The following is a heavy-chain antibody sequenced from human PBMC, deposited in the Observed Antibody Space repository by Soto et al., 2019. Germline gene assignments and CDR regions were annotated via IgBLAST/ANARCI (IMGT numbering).Heavy chain of an antibody. V-gene: IGHV3-23*01. Sequence: GSLGLACPASRFTFSNFVMYWVRQAPGKGLEWVSVISAGGDTTHYADPVKGRFTVSRDNSENTSYLQMSSLRAEDTATYYCCSEHFDNWGQGTLVTVYS. CDR3: CSEHFDN. J-gene: IGHJ4*02. CDR1: RFTFSNFV. CDR2: ISAGGDTT. D-gene: IGHD3-10*02.